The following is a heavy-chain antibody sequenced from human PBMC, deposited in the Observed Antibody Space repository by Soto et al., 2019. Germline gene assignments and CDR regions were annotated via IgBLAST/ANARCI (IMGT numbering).Heavy chain of an antibody. Sequence: QVQLVESGGGVVQPGRSLRLSCAASGFTFSSYGIHWVRQAPGKGLEWVAVIWYDGSNKYYVDSVKGRFTISRDNSKNTLYLQMNSLRTEDTGVYYCAREGSAYWYFDLWGRGTLVTVSS. D-gene: IGHD3-10*01. CDR1: GFTFSSYG. CDR3: AREGSAYWYFDL. V-gene: IGHV3-33*01. J-gene: IGHJ2*01. CDR2: IWYDGSNK.